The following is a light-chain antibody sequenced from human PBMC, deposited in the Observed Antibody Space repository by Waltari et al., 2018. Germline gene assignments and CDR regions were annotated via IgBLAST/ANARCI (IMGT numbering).Light chain of an antibody. Sequence: EIVLPQSPGTLSMSPGERATLSCRASQSIGRSLVWYQQKPGQAPRLLIYDVPRRATGIPDRFSGSGYGADFSLTISRLGPEDFAVYYCQKYERLPATFGQGTTVEIK. CDR2: DVP. CDR1: QSIGRS. J-gene: IGKJ1*01. CDR3: QKYERLPAT. V-gene: IGKV3-20*01.